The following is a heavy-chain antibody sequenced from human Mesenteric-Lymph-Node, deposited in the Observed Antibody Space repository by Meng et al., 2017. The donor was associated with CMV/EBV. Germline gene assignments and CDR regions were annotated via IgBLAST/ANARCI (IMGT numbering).Heavy chain of an antibody. Sequence: GGSLRLSCAASGFTFSSYAMSWVRQAPGKGLEWVSTISGSGVSTYYADSVKGRFTISRDNSKNTLYLQMNSLRAEDTAVYYCAKGYCSSTSCYITSYWGQGTLVTVSS. CDR3: AKGYCSSTSCYITSY. CDR1: GFTFSSYA. CDR2: ISGSGVST. J-gene: IGHJ4*02. D-gene: IGHD2-2*02. V-gene: IGHV3-23*01.